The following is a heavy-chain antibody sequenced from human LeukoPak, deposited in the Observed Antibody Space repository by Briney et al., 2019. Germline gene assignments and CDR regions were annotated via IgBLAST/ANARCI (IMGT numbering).Heavy chain of an antibody. Sequence: PGGSLRLSCAASGSTVSSNYMSWVRQAPGKGLEWVSVIYSGGSTYYADSVKGRFTISRDNSKNTLYLQMNSLRAEDTAVYYCAREGRYCSGGSCYGFYAFDIWGQGTMVTVSS. CDR1: GSTVSSNY. CDR2: IYSGGST. J-gene: IGHJ3*02. CDR3: AREGRYCSGGSCYGFYAFDI. V-gene: IGHV3-53*01. D-gene: IGHD2-15*01.